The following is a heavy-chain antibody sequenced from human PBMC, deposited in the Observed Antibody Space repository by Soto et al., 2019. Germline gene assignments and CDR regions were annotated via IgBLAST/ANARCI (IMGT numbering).Heavy chain of an antibody. V-gene: IGHV4-34*01. CDR2: ISHSGSI. Sequence: SETLSLTCAVHGGSFSGYYWGWIRQPPGKGLEWIGSISHSGSIYYNPSLKSRVTLSVDTSTNQFSLNLRSVTAADTAVYYCTKGYCISTTCYRSWFDPWGQGTLVTVSS. D-gene: IGHD2-2*01. J-gene: IGHJ5*02. CDR3: TKGYCISTTCYRSWFDP. CDR1: GGSFSGYY.